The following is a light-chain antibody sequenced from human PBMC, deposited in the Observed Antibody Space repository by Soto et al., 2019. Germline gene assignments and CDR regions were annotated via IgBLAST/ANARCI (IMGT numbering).Light chain of an antibody. CDR1: QSISSW. J-gene: IGKJ1*01. CDR2: DVS. Sequence: DIQMTQSPSTLSASVGDIVTITCRASQSISSWLAWYQQKPGKAPKLLIYDVSSLESGVPSRFSGSGSGTEFTLTISSLQPDDFATYYCQNYYGFSRKFGQGTKVDIK. CDR3: QNYYGFSRK. V-gene: IGKV1-5*01.